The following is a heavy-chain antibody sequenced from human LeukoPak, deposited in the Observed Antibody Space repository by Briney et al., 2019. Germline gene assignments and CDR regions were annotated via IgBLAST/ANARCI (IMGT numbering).Heavy chain of an antibody. Sequence: GGSLRLSCAASGFTFSSYGMHWVRQAPGKGLEWGAVISYDGSNKYYADSVKGRFTISRDNSKNTLYLQMNSLRVEDTAVYYCAKDEYYGSGSYYYYYYGMDVWGKGTTVTVSS. CDR1: GFTFSSYG. D-gene: IGHD3-10*01. J-gene: IGHJ6*04. CDR2: ISYDGSNK. V-gene: IGHV3-30*18. CDR3: AKDEYYGSGSYYYYYYGMDV.